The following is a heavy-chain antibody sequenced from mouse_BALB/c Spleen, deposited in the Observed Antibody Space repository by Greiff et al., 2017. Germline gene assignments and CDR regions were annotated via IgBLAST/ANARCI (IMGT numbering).Heavy chain of an antibody. Sequence: DVKLVESGGGLVKPGGSLKLSCAASGFTFSSYAMPWVRQSPEKRLEWVAEISSGGSNTYYPETVPGRFTISRDNAKNTLYLEMSSLRSEDTAMYYCAWDHGGSSSFAYWGQGTLVTVSA. CDR3: AWDHGGSSSFAY. J-gene: IGHJ3*01. V-gene: IGHV5-9-4*01. CDR2: ISSGGSNT. CDR1: GFTFSSYA. D-gene: IGHD1-1*01.